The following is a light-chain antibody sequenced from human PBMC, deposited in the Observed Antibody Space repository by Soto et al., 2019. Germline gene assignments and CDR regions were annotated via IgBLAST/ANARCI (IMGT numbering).Light chain of an antibody. Sequence: QSVLTQSPSVSAAPGQKVTISCSGSSSNIGNNYVSWYQQLPGTAPKLLIYDNNKRPSGIPDRFSGSKSGTSGTLDITGLQTGDEADYYCASFTTISTRVFGTGTKLTVL. V-gene: IGLV1-51*01. CDR3: ASFTTISTRV. CDR1: SSNIGNNY. CDR2: DNN. J-gene: IGLJ1*01.